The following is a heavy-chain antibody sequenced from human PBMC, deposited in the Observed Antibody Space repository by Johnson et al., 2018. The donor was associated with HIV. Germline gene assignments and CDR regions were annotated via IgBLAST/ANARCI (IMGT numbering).Heavy chain of an antibody. J-gene: IGHJ3*02. Sequence: QVQLVESGGGVVRPGRSLRLSCAASAFTFSSYAMHWVRQAPGKGLEWVAVISYDASNKYYADSVKGRFTLSRDNSKNTLYLQMNSLRTEDTAVYYCARVRGGTGHGAFDIWGQGTMVTVSS. V-gene: IGHV3-30*04. CDR3: ARVRGGTGHGAFDI. CDR2: ISYDASNK. CDR1: AFTFSSYA.